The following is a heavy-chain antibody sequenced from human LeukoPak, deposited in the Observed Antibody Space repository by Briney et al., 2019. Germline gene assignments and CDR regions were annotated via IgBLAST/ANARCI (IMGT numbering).Heavy chain of an antibody. Sequence: GASVKVSCKASGGTFSSYAISWVRQAPGQGLEWMGGIIPIFGTANYAQKFQGRVTITADESTSTAYMELSSLRSEDTAVYYCAREDYGSGAYYYYGVDVWGQGTTVTVSS. CDR2: IIPIFGTA. CDR3: AREDYGSGAYYYYGVDV. J-gene: IGHJ6*02. D-gene: IGHD3-10*01. CDR1: GGTFSSYA. V-gene: IGHV1-69*13.